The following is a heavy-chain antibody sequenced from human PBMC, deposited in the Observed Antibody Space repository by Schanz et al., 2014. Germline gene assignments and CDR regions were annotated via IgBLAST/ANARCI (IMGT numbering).Heavy chain of an antibody. J-gene: IGHJ2*01. D-gene: IGHD1-26*01. CDR3: ARNRGSGGQNWYFDL. CDR1: GFSFSDYF. CDR2: IGNGGVTI. V-gene: IGHV3-11*01. Sequence: QVHLLESGGGLVEPGGSLRLSCAASGFSFSDYFMAWIRQPPGRGLEWVSYIGNGGVTIYYADSVKGRFTISRDNSKNSLYLQMNSLRAEDTAVYYCARNRGSGGQNWYFDLWGRGTLVTVSS.